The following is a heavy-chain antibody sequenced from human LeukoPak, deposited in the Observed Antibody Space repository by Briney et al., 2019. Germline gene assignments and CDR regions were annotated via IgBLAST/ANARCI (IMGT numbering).Heavy chain of an antibody. V-gene: IGHV4-34*01. CDR1: GGPLRVYH. CDR3: ARGRCYYGSGSYYRDY. D-gene: IGHD3-10*01. J-gene: IGHJ4*02. Sequence: WDPLSLTCAVYGGPLRVYHGRCPPGPRGGGGECIGYIYQSESTIYNRPLERRVHISVDTSKNQVYLKLSSVTAADTAVYYCARGRCYYGSGSYYRDYWGQGTLVTVSS. CDR2: IYQSEST.